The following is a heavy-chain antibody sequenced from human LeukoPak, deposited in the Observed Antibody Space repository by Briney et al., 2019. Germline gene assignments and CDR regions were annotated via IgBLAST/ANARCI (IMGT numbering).Heavy chain of an antibody. V-gene: IGHV3-7*03. Sequence: GGSLRLSCVASGYTFSPYWMSWVRQTPGKGLEWVASISNGGGATFYGDSVRGRFTVSRDDAKNSLFLQMNGPRSDDTAVYYCTRENYVPDSWGQGTLVTVSS. J-gene: IGHJ4*02. CDR3: TRENYVPDS. CDR1: GYTFSPYW. D-gene: IGHD3-10*02. CDR2: ISNGGGAT.